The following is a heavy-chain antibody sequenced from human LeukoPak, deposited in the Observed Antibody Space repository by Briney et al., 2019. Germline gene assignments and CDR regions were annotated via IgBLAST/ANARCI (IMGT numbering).Heavy chain of an antibody. CDR3: ARGGVLLCGGTGNWFDT. CDR2: IYYSGST. V-gene: IGHV4-39*07. J-gene: IGHJ5*02. Sequence: PSETLSLTCNVSGGSISSSNYYWGWIRHRPGNELMWIGNIYYSGSTYYNPSLNRRITIAVDTSKNQFSLKLSLRTAANAAVYRCARGGVLLCGGTGNWFDTWGKGTLATVS. D-gene: IGHD3-10*01. CDR1: GGSISSSNYY.